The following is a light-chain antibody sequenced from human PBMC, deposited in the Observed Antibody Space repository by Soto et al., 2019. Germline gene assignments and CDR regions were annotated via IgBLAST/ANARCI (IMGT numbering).Light chain of an antibody. CDR2: EVT. CDR1: SVDINY. J-gene: IGLJ3*02. CDR3: SSYAGSDIWV. Sequence: QSALTQPPSASGSRGQSVTISCTGTSVDINYVSWFQQHPGKAPKLIICEVTKRPSGVPDRFSGSKSGNTASLTVSGLQEDDEADYYCSSYAGSDIWVFGGGTKLTVL. V-gene: IGLV2-8*01.